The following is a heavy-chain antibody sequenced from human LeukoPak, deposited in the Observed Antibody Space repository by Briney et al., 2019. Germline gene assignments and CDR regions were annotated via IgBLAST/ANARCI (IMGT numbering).Heavy chain of an antibody. CDR2: INPNSGGT. J-gene: IGHJ5*02. D-gene: IGHD3-10*01. CDR1: GYTFSGHF. V-gene: IGHV1-2*02. Sequence: GASVKVSCKASGYTFSGHFMHWVRQAPGQGLEWMGWINPNSGGTNYAQKFQGRVTMTRDTSISTAYMELSRLRSDDTAVYYCARVLSYHGSGSPNWFDPWGQGTLITVSS. CDR3: ARVLSYHGSGSPNWFDP.